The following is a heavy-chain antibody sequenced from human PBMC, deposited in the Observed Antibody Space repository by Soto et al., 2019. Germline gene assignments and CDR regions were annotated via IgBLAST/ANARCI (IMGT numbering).Heavy chain of an antibody. CDR3: ARGSQYYGSGSYPDYFYYYGMDV. V-gene: IGHV1-69*13. J-gene: IGHJ6*02. D-gene: IGHD3-10*01. CDR1: GGTFNSYA. CDR2: IIPIFGTA. Sequence: ASVKVSCKASGGTFNSYAISWVRQAPGPGLEWMGGIIPIFGTANYAQKFQGRVTITADESTTTAYMELSSLRSEDTAVYYCARGSQYYGSGSYPDYFYYYGMDVWGQGTTVTVSS.